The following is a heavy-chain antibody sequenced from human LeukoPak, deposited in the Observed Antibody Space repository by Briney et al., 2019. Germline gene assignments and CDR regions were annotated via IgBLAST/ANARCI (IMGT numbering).Heavy chain of an antibody. CDR1: GFTFSSYS. V-gene: IGHV3-48*04. Sequence: GGSLRLSCAASGFTFSSYSMNWVRQAPGKGLEWVSYISSSSSTIYYADSVKGRFTISRDNAKNSLYLHMNSLRAEDTAVYYCAAGSGSLYYYYYGMDVWGQGTTVTVSS. D-gene: IGHD3-10*01. J-gene: IGHJ6*02. CDR2: ISSSSSTI. CDR3: AAGSGSLYYYYYGMDV.